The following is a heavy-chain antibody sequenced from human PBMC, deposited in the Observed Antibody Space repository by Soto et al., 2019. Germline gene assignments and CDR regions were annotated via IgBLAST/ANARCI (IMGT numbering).Heavy chain of an antibody. CDR2: ISYDGSNK. CDR1: GFTFSSYA. J-gene: IGHJ6*02. V-gene: IGHV3-30-3*01. D-gene: IGHD6-13*01. CDR3: ARDSSSWYYYYYGMDV. Sequence: GGSLRLSCAASGFTFSSYAMHWVRQAPGKGLEWVAVISYDGSNKYYADSVKGRFTISRDNSKNTLYLQMNSLRAEDTAVYYCARDSSSWYYYYYGMDVWGQGTTVTVSS.